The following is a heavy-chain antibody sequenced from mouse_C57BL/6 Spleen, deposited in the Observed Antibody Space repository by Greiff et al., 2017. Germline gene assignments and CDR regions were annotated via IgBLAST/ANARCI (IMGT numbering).Heavy chain of an antibody. CDR2: FYPGSGSI. CDR3: ARHEDGYSNDYYAMDY. V-gene: IGHV1-62-2*01. D-gene: IGHD2-5*01. Sequence: QVQLQQSGAELVKPGASVKLSCKASGYTFTEYTIHWVKQRSGQGLEWIGWFYPGSGSIKYNEKFKDKVTLTADKSSSTIYMELSSLTSEDSAVYFCARHEDGYSNDYYAMDYWGQGTSVTVSS. J-gene: IGHJ4*01. CDR1: GYTFTEYT.